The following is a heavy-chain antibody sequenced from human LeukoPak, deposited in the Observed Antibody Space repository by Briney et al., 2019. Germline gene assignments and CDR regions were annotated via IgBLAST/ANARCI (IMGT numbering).Heavy chain of an antibody. D-gene: IGHD3-22*01. J-gene: IGHJ1*01. CDR1: GASISSYY. Sequence: SETLSLTCTVSGASISSYYWSWIRQPPGKGLEWIGYISYIGSTNYNPSLKSRVTISVDTSKNQFSLRLSSVTAADTAVYYCARESGYYDSSGYYSEYFQHWGQGTLVTVSS. CDR2: ISYIGST. CDR3: ARESGYYDSSGYYSEYFQH. V-gene: IGHV4-59*01.